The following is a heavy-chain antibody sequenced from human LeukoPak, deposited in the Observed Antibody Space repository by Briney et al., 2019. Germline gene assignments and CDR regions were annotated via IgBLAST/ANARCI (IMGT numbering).Heavy chain of an antibody. V-gene: IGHV3-23*01. CDR3: AKDHGMTIFGVVIDLH. CDR1: GFTVNNAW. J-gene: IGHJ4*02. D-gene: IGHD3-3*01. CDR2: ISGRGDST. Sequence: GGSLRLSCAASGFTVNNAWMSWVRQAPGTGLEWVSAISGRGDSTYYADSVKGRFTISRDNSKNTQYLQMNSLRAEDTAVYYCAKDHGMTIFGVVIDLHWGQGTLVTVSS.